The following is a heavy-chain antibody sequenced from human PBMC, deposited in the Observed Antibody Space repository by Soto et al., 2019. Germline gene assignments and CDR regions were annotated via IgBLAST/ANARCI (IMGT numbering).Heavy chain of an antibody. V-gene: IGHV4-39*01. CDR2: IYFTGNT. CDR1: GGSITSSSHF. D-gene: IGHD6-25*01. Sequence: SETLSLTCSASGGSITSSSHFWGWVRQPPGKGLEWIGTIYFTGNTYYTPSLKSRLTMSIDTSKNEFSLRLNSVTAADTAVYYCAGQTFTIAAAGYGRSNWFDPWGPGTLVTVSS. J-gene: IGHJ5*02. CDR3: AGQTFTIAAAGYGRSNWFDP.